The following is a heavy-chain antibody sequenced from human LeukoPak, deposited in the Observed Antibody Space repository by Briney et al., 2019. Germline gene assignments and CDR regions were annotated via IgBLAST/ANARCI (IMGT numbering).Heavy chain of an antibody. CDR3: ARAPFYDSSGYWTQRAFDI. J-gene: IGHJ3*02. CDR1: GGSISSYY. V-gene: IGHV4-59*01. D-gene: IGHD3-22*01. CDR2: IYYSGST. Sequence: SETLSLTCIVSGGSISSYYWSWIRQPPGKGLEWVGYIYYSGSTNYNPSLKSRVTISLDTSKNQFSLKLSSVTAADTAVYYCARAPFYDSSGYWTQRAFDIWGQGTMVTVSS.